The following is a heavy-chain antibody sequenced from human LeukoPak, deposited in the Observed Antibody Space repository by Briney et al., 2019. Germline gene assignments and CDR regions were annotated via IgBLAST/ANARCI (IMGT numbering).Heavy chain of an antibody. CDR3: AKPSTVTTPSDY. D-gene: IGHD4-17*01. CDR2: ISSSGSTI. V-gene: IGHV3-11*01. J-gene: IGHJ4*02. Sequence: PGESLRLSCAASGFTFSDYYMSWIRQAPGKGLEWVSYISSSGSTIYYADSVKGRFAISRDNAKNSLYLQMNSLRAEDTAVYYCAKPSTVTTPSDYWGQGTLVTVSS. CDR1: GFTFSDYY.